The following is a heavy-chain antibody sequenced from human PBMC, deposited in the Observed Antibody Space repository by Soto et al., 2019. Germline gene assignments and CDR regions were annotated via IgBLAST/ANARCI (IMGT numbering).Heavy chain of an antibody. CDR3: ARDPSIAVAGTVWFDP. CDR2: ISSSGSTI. CDR1: GFTFSDYY. V-gene: IGHV3-11*01. Sequence: QVQLVESGGGLVKPGGSLRLSCAASGFTFSDYYMSWLRQAPGKGLEWVSYISSSGSTIYYADSVKGRFTIARDNAKNSLYLKMNSLRAEDTAVYYCARDPSIAVAGTVWFDPWGQGTLVTVSS. D-gene: IGHD6-19*01. J-gene: IGHJ5*02.